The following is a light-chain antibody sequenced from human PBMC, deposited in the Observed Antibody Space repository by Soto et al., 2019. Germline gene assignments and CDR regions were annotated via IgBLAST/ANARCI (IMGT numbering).Light chain of an antibody. J-gene: IGKJ5*01. CDR2: AAS. V-gene: IGKV1-16*01. Sequence: DVQMTQSPSSLSASVGDRVTISCRASRPINYFLAWFQQKPGEAPKSLIYAASLLQSGVSSRFSGSGSGTDFTLSISSLQPEDSATYFCQQYNESPITFGQGTRLEI. CDR1: RPINYF. CDR3: QQYNESPIT.